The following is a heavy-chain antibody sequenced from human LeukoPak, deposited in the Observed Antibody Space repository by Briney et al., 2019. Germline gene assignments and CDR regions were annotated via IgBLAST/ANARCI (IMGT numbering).Heavy chain of an antibody. Sequence: GGSLRLSCAASGFTFSSYAMSWVRQAPGKGLEWVSAISGSGGSTYYADSVKGRFTISRDNSKNTLYLQMNSLRAEDTAMYYCARRATTERGHSYGLDFWGQGTLVTVSS. J-gene: IGHJ4*02. CDR2: ISGSGGST. CDR3: ARRATTERGHSYGLDF. CDR1: GFTFSSYA. V-gene: IGHV3-23*01. D-gene: IGHD5-18*01.